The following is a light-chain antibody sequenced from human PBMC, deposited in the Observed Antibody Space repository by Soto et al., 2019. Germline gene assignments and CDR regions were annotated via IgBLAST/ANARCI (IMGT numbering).Light chain of an antibody. J-gene: IGKJ1*01. Sequence: DIQMTQSPSTLSASVGDRVTITCRASQSISSWLAWYQQKPGKAPKLLIYDASSLATGVPSRFNGSGSGTEFTVTVSSLQPDDFATYYCQQYSSYWTFGQGTKVEIK. CDR3: QQYSSYWT. V-gene: IGKV1-5*01. CDR2: DAS. CDR1: QSISSW.